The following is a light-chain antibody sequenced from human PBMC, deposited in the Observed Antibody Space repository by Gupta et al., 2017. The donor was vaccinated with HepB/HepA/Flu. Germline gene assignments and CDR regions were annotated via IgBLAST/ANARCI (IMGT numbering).Light chain of an antibody. CDR3: QQDNSQGT. CDR1: QSISNW. J-gene: IGKJ1*01. Sequence: DIQMTQSPSTLSASVGDRVTITCRASQSISNWLAWYQQKAGKAPKLLIYKASSLESGVPSRFSGSGSGTEFTLTISRLQPDDFATYYCQQDNSQGTFGQGTKVEIK. CDR2: KAS. V-gene: IGKV1-5*03.